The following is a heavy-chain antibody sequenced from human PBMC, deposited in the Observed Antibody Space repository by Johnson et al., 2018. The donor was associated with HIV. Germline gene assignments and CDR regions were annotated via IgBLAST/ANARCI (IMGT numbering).Heavy chain of an antibody. CDR2: INWNGGNT. V-gene: IGHV3-20*04. CDR1: GFTFDDYG. Sequence: VQLVESGGGVVRPGGSLRLSCAASGFTFDDYGMTWVRQVPGKGLEWVSGINWNGGNTGYADSVKGRFTISRDNAKNSLYMQMNSLRAEDTALYYCARKHYYESSGQGGGLDIWGQGTMVTVSS. J-gene: IGHJ3*02. CDR3: ARKHYYESSGQGGGLDI. D-gene: IGHD3-22*01.